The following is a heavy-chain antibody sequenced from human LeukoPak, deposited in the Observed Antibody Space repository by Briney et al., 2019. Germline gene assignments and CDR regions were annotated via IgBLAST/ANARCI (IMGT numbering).Heavy chain of an antibody. CDR3: ARDIHDY. J-gene: IGHJ4*02. V-gene: IGHV3-7*01. CDR2: IKQDGSEK. Sequence: PGGSLRLSCAASGFTFSSYWVSWVRQAPGKGLEWVANIKQDGSEKYYVDSVKGRFTISRDNAKNSLYLQMNSLRAEDTAVYYCARDIHDYWGQGTLVTVSS. CDR1: GFTFSSYW. D-gene: IGHD2-2*02.